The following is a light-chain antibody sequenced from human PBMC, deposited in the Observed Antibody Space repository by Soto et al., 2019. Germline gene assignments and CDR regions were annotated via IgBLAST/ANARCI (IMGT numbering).Light chain of an antibody. Sequence: QSVLTQPASVSGSPGQSITISCTGTSRDVGGYNYVSWYQQHPGKAPKLMIYDVSNRPSGVSNRFSGSKSGNTASLTISGLQAEDEADYYCCSYTSNSTVVFGGGTKLTVL. CDR1: SRDVGGYNY. CDR2: DVS. J-gene: IGLJ2*01. V-gene: IGLV2-14*01. CDR3: CSYTSNSTVV.